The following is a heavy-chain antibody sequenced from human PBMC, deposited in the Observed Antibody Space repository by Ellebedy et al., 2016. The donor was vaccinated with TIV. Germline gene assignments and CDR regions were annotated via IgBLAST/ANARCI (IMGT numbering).Heavy chain of an antibody. CDR2: IGSSDNTM. CDR3: ARDKDSRFSNKFGSGSFNH. D-gene: IGHD3-10*01. CDR1: GFTFSSYA. J-gene: IGHJ4*02. Sequence: GGSLRLSCAASGFTFSSYAMSWVRQAPGEGLEWVSSIGSSDNTMYYADSVKGRFTISRDNAKNSLFLQVNSLRVEDTAVYYCARDKDSRFSNKFGSGSFNHWGQGTLVTVSS. V-gene: IGHV3-48*04.